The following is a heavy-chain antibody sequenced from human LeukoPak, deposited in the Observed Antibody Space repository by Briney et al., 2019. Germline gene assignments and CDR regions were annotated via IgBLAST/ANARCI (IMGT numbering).Heavy chain of an antibody. CDR3: ARDVVGATYFD. CDR2: IYSGGST. J-gene: IGHJ4*02. CDR1: GFTVSSNY. D-gene: IGHD1-26*01. V-gene: IGHV3-53*01. Sequence: GGPLRLSCAASGFTVSSNYMTWVRQAPGKGLEWVSIIYSGGSTSYADSVKGRFTISRDNSKDTLYLQMNSLRAEDTAVYYCARDVVGATYFDWGQGTLVTVSS.